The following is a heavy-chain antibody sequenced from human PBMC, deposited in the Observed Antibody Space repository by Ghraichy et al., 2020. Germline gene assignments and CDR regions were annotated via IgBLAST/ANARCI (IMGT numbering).Heavy chain of an antibody. CDR1: GFTFSSYW. CDR2: IDQPGSET. Sequence: GESLNISCAASGFTFSSYWMSWARQAPGKGLEWVASIDQPGSETSYVDSVKGRFTISRDNAKNSLFLQMRNLRDEDTAEYYCTTPTRDYMDKGGYWGQGTLVTVSS. J-gene: IGHJ4*02. CDR3: TTPTRDYMDKGGY. D-gene: IGHD3-16*01. V-gene: IGHV3-7*01.